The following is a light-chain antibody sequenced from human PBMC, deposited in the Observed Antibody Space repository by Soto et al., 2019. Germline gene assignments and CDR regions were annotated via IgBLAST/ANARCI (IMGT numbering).Light chain of an antibody. CDR1: SSNIGAGYD. CDR3: QSYDSSLSGVV. J-gene: IGLJ3*02. V-gene: IGLV1-40*01. CDR2: GNN. Sequence: QAVVTQPPSVSGAPGQRVTISCTGSSSNIGAGYDVHWYQQLPGTAPRLLIYGNNNRPSGVPDRFSGSKSVTSASLAITGLQAEDEADYYCQSYDSSLSGVVFGGGTQLTVL.